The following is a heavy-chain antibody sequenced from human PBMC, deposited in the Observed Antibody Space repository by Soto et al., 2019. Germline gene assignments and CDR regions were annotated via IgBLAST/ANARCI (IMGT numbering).Heavy chain of an antibody. CDR3: AKDLGVIRREYLDY. Sequence: QVQLVESGGGVVQPGRSLRLSCVASGFTFSTYGMHWVRQAPGKALEWVSFISYDESNKYYADSVKSRFTISRDNCKNTVSLQMNSLRAEDTAVYYCAKDLGVIRREYLDYWGQGTLVSVSS. D-gene: IGHD3-16*01. CDR2: ISYDESNK. V-gene: IGHV3-30*05. J-gene: IGHJ4*02. CDR1: GFTFSTYG.